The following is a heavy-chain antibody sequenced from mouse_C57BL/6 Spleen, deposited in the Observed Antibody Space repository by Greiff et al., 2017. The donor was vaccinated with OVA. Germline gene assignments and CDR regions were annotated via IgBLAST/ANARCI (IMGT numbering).Heavy chain of an antibody. CDR2: IYPGDGDT. J-gene: IGHJ4*01. CDR1: GYAFSSYW. D-gene: IGHD4-1*01. V-gene: IGHV1-80*01. CDR3: ASPGLGPPPYPMGY. Sequence: QVQLQQSGAELVKPGASVKISCKASGYAFSSYWMNWVKQRPGKGLEWIGQIYPGDGDTNYNGKFKGKATLTADKSSSTAYMQLSSLTSEDSAVYFCASPGLGPPPYPMGYWGQGTSVTVSS.